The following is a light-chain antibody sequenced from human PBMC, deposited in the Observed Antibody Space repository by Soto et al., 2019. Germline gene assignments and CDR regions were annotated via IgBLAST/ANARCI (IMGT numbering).Light chain of an antibody. Sequence: DIQLTQSPPSVSASVGDRVTLTCRADQTFSRLLAWYQQKPGKAPKLLIYAASTLVSGVPSRFSGSGSGTEFNLPISSLQAEDFATYCCQQTNRFPLKFGGGTRVEI. CDR1: QTFSRL. CDR2: AAS. V-gene: IGKV1D-12*01. J-gene: IGKJ4*02. CDR3: QQTNRFPLK.